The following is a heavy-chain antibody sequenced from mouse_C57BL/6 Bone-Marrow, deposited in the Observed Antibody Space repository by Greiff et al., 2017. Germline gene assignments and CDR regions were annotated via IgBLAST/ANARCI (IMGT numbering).Heavy chain of an antibody. D-gene: IGHD1-3*01. J-gene: IGHJ3*01. Sequence: QVQLQQSGAELVRPGSSVKLSCKASGYTFTSYWMHWVKQRPIPGLEWIGNIDPSDSETHYNQKFKDKATLTVDKSSSTAYMQLSSLTSEDSAVYYCAIYCKNGAYWGQGTLVTVSA. CDR2: IDPSDSET. CDR3: AIYCKNGAY. V-gene: IGHV1-52*01. CDR1: GYTFTSYW.